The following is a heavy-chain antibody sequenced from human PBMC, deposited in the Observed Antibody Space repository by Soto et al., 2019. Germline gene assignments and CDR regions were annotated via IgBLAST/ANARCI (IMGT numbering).Heavy chain of an antibody. V-gene: IGHV1-18*01. CDR1: DKTFLSYG. J-gene: IGHJ4*02. Sequence: QVQLVQSGAEVKKPGASVKVSCKASDKTFLSYGISWVRQGPGQGLEWMGWISPYNGNTNYAQKLQGRVTMTTDTSTGTAYRELRSLRSDETAVYYCATQIDTFMVFRDWGQGTLVTFSS. CDR2: ISPYNGNT. CDR3: ATQIDTFMVFRD. D-gene: IGHD5-18*01.